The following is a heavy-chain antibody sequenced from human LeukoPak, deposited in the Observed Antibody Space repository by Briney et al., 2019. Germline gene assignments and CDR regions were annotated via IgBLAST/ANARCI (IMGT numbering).Heavy chain of an antibody. CDR3: ARTGEAYFYGMDV. J-gene: IGHJ6*02. D-gene: IGHD3/OR15-3a*01. CDR1: GYTFFSYY. Sequence: ASVNVSCKASGYTFFSYYMHWVRQAPGQGLEWMGIINPSGGSTSYAQKFQGRVAMTRDTSTSTVYMELSSLRSEDTAVYYCARTGEAYFYGMDVWGQGTTVTVSS. V-gene: IGHV1-46*01. CDR2: INPSGGST.